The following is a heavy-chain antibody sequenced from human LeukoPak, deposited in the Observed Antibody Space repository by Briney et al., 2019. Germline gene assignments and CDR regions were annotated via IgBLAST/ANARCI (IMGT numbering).Heavy chain of an antibody. D-gene: IGHD3-22*01. J-gene: IGHJ3*01. Sequence: GGSLRLSCAASGFTFSGYYMSWIRQAPGKGLEWVSYISSSSSYTNYADSVKGRFTISRDNARNTVYLQMNSLRAEDTAVYYCARGWVPSDITLKWGQGTMVTVSS. CDR2: ISSSSSYT. CDR1: GFTFSGYY. CDR3: ARGWVPSDITLK. V-gene: IGHV3-11*06.